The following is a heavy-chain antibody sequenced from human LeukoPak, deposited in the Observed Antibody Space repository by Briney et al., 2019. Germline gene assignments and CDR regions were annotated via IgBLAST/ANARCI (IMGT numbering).Heavy chain of an antibody. D-gene: IGHD5-24*01. CDR3: ATKDGYNFDY. CDR1: GFTLSNYW. CDR2: IKQDGSEK. V-gene: IGHV3-7*01. J-gene: IGHJ4*02. Sequence: GGSLRLSCVASGFTLSNYWMHWVRQAPGKGLEWVANIKQDGSEKYYVDSVKGRFTISRDNAKNSLFLQMNSLRAEDTAVYYCATKDGYNFDYWGQGNLVTVSS.